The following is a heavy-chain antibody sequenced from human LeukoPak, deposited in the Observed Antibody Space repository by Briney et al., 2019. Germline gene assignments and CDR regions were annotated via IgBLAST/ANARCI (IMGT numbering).Heavy chain of an antibody. CDR2: IIPIFGTA. Sequence: ASVKVSCKASGGTFSSYAISWVRQAPGQGLEWMGGIIPIFGTANYAQKFQGRVTITADESTSTAYMELSSLRSEDTAVYYCARGAPQYYYDNSGYLDYWGQGTLVTVSS. CDR1: GGTFSSYA. D-gene: IGHD3-22*01. J-gene: IGHJ4*02. CDR3: ARGAPQYYYDNSGYLDY. V-gene: IGHV1-69*13.